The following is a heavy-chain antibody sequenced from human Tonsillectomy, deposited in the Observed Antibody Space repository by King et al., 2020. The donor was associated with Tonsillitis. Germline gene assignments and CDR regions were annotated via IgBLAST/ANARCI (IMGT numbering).Heavy chain of an antibody. D-gene: IGHD2-2*03. J-gene: IGHJ6*02. CDR3: ARVGGYCSSTSCYDYYYYGMDV. CDR2: IKQDGSEK. CDR1: GFTFSSYW. Sequence: VQLVESGGGLVQPGGSLRLSCAASGFTFSSYWMSWVRQAPGKGLEWVANIKQDGSEKYYVESVKGRFTNSRDNAKNSLYLQMNSLRAEDTAVYYCARVGGYCSSTSCYDYYYYGMDVWGQGTTVTVSS. V-gene: IGHV3-7*03.